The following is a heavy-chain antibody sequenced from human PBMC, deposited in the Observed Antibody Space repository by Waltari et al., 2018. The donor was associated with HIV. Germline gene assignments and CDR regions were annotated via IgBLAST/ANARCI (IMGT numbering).Heavy chain of an antibody. CDR2: INIDGSRI. V-gene: IGHV3-74*01. J-gene: IGHJ4*02. D-gene: IGHD3-10*01. Sequence: EVQLVQSGGGLIKPGGSLRLSCAASGFSVSSYWMHWVRQTPGKGLVWVSRINIDGSRIDHADSVRGRFTISRDSAKNTLSLQMNSRTEEDTAVYYCSRDTFGEYDYWGQGTLVTVSS. CDR1: GFSVSSYW. CDR3: SRDTFGEYDY.